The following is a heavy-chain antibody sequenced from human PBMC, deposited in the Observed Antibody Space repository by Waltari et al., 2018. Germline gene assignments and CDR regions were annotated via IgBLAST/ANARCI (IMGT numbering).Heavy chain of an antibody. CDR2: INHSGST. Sequence: QVQLQQWGAGLLKPSETLSLTCAVYGASFSGHYWSWIRQPPGKGLEWIGEINHSGSTNYNPSLKRRVTISVDTSKNQFSLKLTSVTAADTAVYYCARGKSRIDPWGQGTLVTVSS. J-gene: IGHJ5*02. CDR1: GASFSGHY. V-gene: IGHV4-34*01. CDR3: ARGKSRIDP.